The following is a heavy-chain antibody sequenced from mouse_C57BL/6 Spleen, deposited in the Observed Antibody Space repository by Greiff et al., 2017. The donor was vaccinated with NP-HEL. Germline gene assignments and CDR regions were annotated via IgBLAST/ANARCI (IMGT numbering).Heavy chain of an antibody. CDR2: INPSRGYT. V-gene: IGHV1-7*01. CDR3: ASSDYGSSPAY. J-gene: IGHJ3*01. D-gene: IGHD1-1*01. CDR1: GYTFTSYW. Sequence: QVQLQQSGAELAKPGASVKLSCKASGYTFTSYWMNWVKQRPGQGLEWIGYINPSRGYTKYKQKVKDKTKLTADKSSSTAYMHLSSLTYEDSAVYYCASSDYGSSPAYWGQGTLVTVSA.